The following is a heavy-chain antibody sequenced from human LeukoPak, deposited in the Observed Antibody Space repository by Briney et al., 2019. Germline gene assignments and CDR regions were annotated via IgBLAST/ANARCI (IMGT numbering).Heavy chain of an antibody. V-gene: IGHV1-8*01. CDR1: GYTFTSYD. CDR3: ARGLYFSSSWYYYYYGMDV. D-gene: IGHD6-13*01. Sequence: ASVKVSCKASGYTFTSYDINWVRQAIGQGLEWMGWMTPNSGNTGYAQKFQGRVTMTRNTSISTAYMELSSLRSEDTAVYYCARGLYFSSSWYYYYYGMDVWGQGTTVTVSS. J-gene: IGHJ6*02. CDR2: MTPNSGNT.